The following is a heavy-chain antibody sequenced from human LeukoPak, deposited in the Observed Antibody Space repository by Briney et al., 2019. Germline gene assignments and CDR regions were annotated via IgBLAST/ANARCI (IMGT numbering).Heavy chain of an antibody. CDR1: GYTFTSYG. CDR3: ARQYCGGDCYSEHGWFDP. J-gene: IGHJ5*02. Sequence: ASVKVSCKASGYTFTSYGISWVRQAPGQGLEWMGWINPNSGGTNYAQKFQGRVTMTRDTSISTAYMELSRLRSDDTAVYYCARQYCGGDCYSEHGWFDPWGQGTLVTVSS. D-gene: IGHD2-21*02. CDR2: INPNSGGT. V-gene: IGHV1-2*02.